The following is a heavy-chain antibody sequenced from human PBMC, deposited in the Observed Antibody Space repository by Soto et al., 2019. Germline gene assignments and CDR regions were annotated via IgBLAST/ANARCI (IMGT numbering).Heavy chain of an antibody. CDR3: AREPGWSSSFDY. J-gene: IGHJ4*02. D-gene: IGHD6-13*01. CDR1: GFTFSSYG. CDR2: IWYDGSNK. Sequence: GGSLRLSCAASGFTFSSYGMHWVRQAPGKGLEWVAVIWYDGSNKYYADSVKGRFTISRDNSKNTLYLQMNSLRAEDTAVYYCAREPGWSSSFDYWGQGTLVTVSS. V-gene: IGHV3-33*01.